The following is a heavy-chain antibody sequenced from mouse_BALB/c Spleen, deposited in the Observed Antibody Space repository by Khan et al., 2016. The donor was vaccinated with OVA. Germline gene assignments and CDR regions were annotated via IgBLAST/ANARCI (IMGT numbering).Heavy chain of an antibody. V-gene: IGHV1-4*01. CDR2: INPSNGYT. D-gene: IGHD2-14*01. CDR1: GYTFTTYT. J-gene: IGHJ3*01. Sequence: LVESGAELARPGASVKMSCKASGYTFTTYTMHWVKQRPGQGLEWIGYINPSNGYTNYNQKFKDKSTLTADKSSSTAYMQLSSLTSDYSAVYYCAREGAYYRSDGWFSYWGQGTLVTVSA. CDR3: AREGAYYRSDGWFSY.